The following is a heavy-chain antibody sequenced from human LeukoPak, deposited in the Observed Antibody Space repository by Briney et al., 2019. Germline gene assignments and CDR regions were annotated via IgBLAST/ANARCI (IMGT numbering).Heavy chain of an antibody. Sequence: GGSLRLSWAASGFTFSSYGMHWVRQAPGKGLEWVAVISYDGSNKYYADSVKGRFTISRDNSKNTLYLQMNSLRAEDTAVYYCAKDIRGYERPLPDAFDIWGQGTMVTVSS. CDR1: GFTFSSYG. D-gene: IGHD3-16*01. CDR2: ISYDGSNK. V-gene: IGHV3-30*18. J-gene: IGHJ3*02. CDR3: AKDIRGYERPLPDAFDI.